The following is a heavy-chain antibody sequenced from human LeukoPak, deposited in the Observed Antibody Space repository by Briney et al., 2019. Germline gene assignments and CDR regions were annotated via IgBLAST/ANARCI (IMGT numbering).Heavy chain of an antibody. Sequence: GGSLRLSCAASGFSFSSYWMHWVRQGPGKGLVWVSRIYSDGSRTTYADSVRGRFTISGDNAKNTLYLQMNSLRAEDTAMYYCARSGRGGAFDIWGQGTMVTVSS. V-gene: IGHV3-74*01. J-gene: IGHJ3*02. CDR2: IYSDGSRT. D-gene: IGHD1-26*01. CDR1: GFSFSSYW. CDR3: ARSGRGGAFDI.